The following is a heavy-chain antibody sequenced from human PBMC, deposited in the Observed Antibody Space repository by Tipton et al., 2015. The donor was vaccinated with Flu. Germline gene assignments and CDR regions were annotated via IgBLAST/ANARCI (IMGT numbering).Heavy chain of an antibody. CDR2: MYNSGTT. CDR1: GGSISSGGYY. J-gene: IGHJ5*02. D-gene: IGHD4/OR15-4a*01. Sequence: TLSLTCTVSGGSISSGGYYWSWVRQLPGKGLEWIGYMYNSGTTYYNPSLKSRLTISGDTSKNQFSLRLTSVTAADTAVYYCARGVLIGGKRFDPWGQGTLVIVSS. CDR3: ARGVLIGGKRFDP. V-gene: IGHV4-31*03.